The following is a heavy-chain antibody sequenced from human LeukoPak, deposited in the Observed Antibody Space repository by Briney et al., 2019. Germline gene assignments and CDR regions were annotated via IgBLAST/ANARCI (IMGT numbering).Heavy chain of an antibody. V-gene: IGHV3-23*01. Sequence: GGPLRLSCEASGYTFSSHGLTWVRQAPGKGQEWFPTINGAGDNTYYAETVKCRFTISRDNSKNTLYLQMHSLRAEDTAIYYCAKVSVCYGCYLDYWGQGTLVTVS. CDR3: AKVSVCYGCYLDY. CDR1: GYTFSSHG. J-gene: IGHJ4*02. D-gene: IGHD3-16*01. CDR2: INGAGDNT.